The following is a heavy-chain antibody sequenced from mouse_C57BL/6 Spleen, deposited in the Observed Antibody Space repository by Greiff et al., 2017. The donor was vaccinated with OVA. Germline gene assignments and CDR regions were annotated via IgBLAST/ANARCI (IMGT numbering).Heavy chain of an antibody. CDR2: IYPGSGST. J-gene: IGHJ2*01. CDR3: ARWWVHEGVDY. V-gene: IGHV1-55*01. D-gene: IGHD1-1*02. CDR1: GYTFTSYW. Sequence: QVQLQQPGAELVKPGASVKMSCKASGYTFTSYWINWVKQRPGQGLEWIGEIYPGSGSTNYNEKFKSKATLTVDTSSSTAYMQLSSLTSEDSAVYYCARWWVHEGVDYWGQGTTLTVSS.